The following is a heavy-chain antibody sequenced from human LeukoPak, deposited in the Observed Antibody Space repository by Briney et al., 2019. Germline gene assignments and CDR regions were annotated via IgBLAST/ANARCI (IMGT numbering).Heavy chain of an antibody. CDR1: EVTFRNYA. D-gene: IGHD1-26*01. J-gene: IGHJ4*02. Sequence: PGGSLRLSCAASEVTFRNYAVHWVRQAPGKGLQWVAVISYDGNTIHYADSVKGRFTISRDNSKNTLYLQMNSLRAEDTAVYYCAKGESGSYYGSEFDYWGQGTLVTVSS. CDR3: AKGESGSYYGSEFDY. V-gene: IGHV3-30-3*01. CDR2: ISYDGNTI.